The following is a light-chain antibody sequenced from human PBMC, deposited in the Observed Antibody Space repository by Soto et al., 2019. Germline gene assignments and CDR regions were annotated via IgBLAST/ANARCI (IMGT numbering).Light chain of an antibody. CDR1: QTVYSN. Sequence: EIVMAQSPATLSVSPGEGATLSCRASQTVYSNLAWYQQKPGQAPRLLIDGASTRATGIPARFSGSGSGTEFTLTISSLQSEDFAVYYCQQYNKWALTFGGGTKVEIK. J-gene: IGKJ4*01. CDR3: QQYNKWALT. V-gene: IGKV3-15*01. CDR2: GAS.